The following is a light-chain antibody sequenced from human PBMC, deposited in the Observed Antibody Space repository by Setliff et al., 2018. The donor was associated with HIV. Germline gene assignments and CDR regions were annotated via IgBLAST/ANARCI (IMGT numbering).Light chain of an antibody. CDR1: SSDVGSYSY. CDR2: DVS. CDR3: CSYAGTTTFPPGV. Sequence: SVLTQPASVSGSPGQSITISCTGTSSDVGSYSYVSWYQQHPGKAPKLMIYDVSKRPSGVSNRYSGSKSGNTASLTISGLQAEDEADYYCCSYAGTTTFPPGVFGTGTKVTVL. V-gene: IGLV2-23*02. J-gene: IGLJ1*01.